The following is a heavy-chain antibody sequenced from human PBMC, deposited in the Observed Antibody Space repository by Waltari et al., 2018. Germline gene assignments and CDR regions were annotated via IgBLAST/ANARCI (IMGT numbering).Heavy chain of an antibody. Sequence: EVQLVESGGGLVTPGGSLRLSCAASGFTFSSYSMNWVRQAPGKGLEWVSSISSSSSYIYYADSVKGRFTISRDNAKNSLYRKRNSLRAEDTAVYYCARGYLGYRPGGGGFDYWGQEPWSPSPQ. CDR1: GFTFSSYS. CDR2: ISSSSSYI. CDR3: ARGYLGYRPGGGGFDY. D-gene: IGHD5-18*01. J-gene: IGHJ4*01. V-gene: IGHV3-21*06.